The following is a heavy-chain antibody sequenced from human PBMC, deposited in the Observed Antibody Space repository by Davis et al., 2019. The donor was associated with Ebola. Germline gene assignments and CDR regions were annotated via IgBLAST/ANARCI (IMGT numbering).Heavy chain of an antibody. CDR1: GGSISSYY. J-gene: IGHJ5*02. Sequence: PSETLSLTCTVSGGSISSYYWSWIRQPPGKGLEWIGNVFHSGSTNYNPSLKSRVSLSLDTSKNQFSLKLTSVTAADTAVYYCARARSALNWFDPWGQGTLVTVSS. CDR3: ARARSALNWFDP. V-gene: IGHV4-59*01. CDR2: VFHSGST. D-gene: IGHD2-15*01.